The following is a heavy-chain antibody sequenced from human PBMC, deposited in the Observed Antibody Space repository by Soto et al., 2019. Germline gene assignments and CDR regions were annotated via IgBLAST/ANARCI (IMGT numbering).Heavy chain of an antibody. Sequence: QVQLVESGGGLVKPGGSLRLSCAASGFMFSDYYMSWIRQAPGKGLEWVSYISSSGNTMYYADSVKGRFTISRDNGKNSXXXXXXXXRAEDTAIYYCARGKTIFGVVTPTFDYWGQGIPVTVSS. D-gene: IGHD3-3*01. CDR3: ARGKTIFGVVTPTFDY. V-gene: IGHV3-11*01. CDR1: GFMFSDYY. J-gene: IGHJ4*02. CDR2: ISSSGNTM.